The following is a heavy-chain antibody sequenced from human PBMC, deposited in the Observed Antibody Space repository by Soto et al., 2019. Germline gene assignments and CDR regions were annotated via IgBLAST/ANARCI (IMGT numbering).Heavy chain of an antibody. Sequence: PSDTLYLTCTVSGGSVSIGRYYFSWIRQPPGKGLEWIGYIYYSGSTNYNPSLKSRVTISVDTSKNQFSLQLNSVNPEDTGVYYCARSNLGFIDYWGQGTLVTVSS. J-gene: IGHJ4*02. V-gene: IGHV4-61*01. CDR1: GGSVSIGRYY. CDR2: IYYSGST. D-gene: IGHD1-26*01. CDR3: ARSNLGFIDY.